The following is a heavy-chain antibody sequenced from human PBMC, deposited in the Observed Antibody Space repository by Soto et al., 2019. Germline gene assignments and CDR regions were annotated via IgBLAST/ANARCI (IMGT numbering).Heavy chain of an antibody. CDR3: AGAAFSWRFLVRYGMDV. CDR2: IWKDGSKK. D-gene: IGHD3-3*01. J-gene: IGHJ6*02. CDR1: GFTLSSYG. Sequence: PGGSLRLSCAASGFTLSSYGMHWVRQAPGKGLEWVAAIWKDGSKKYYADSVKGRFTISRDNSKNTLYLQMDSLRAEDTAVYYCAGAAFSWRFLVRYGMDVWGQGTTVTVSS. V-gene: IGHV3-33*01.